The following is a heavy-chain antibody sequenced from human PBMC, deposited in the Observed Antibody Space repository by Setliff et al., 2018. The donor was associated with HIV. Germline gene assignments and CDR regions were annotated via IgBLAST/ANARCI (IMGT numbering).Heavy chain of an antibody. V-gene: IGHV4-38-2*02. Sequence: PSETLSLTCTVYGASISSGYYWGWIRQPPGKGLEWIGCIYQSGSTYYNVSLKSRVIISVDTSKNQFSLKLNSVTAADTAIYYCARHRAVAGANYFDFWGQGTLVTV. CDR3: ARHRAVAGANYFDF. D-gene: IGHD6-19*01. CDR1: GASISSGYY. J-gene: IGHJ4*02. CDR2: IYQSGST.